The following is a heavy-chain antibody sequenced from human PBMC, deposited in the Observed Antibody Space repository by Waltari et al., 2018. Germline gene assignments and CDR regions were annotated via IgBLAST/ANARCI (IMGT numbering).Heavy chain of an antibody. J-gene: IGHJ4*02. CDR3: ARRPEMVAPPDY. Sequence: EVQLVQSGAEVKKPGESLRISCKGSGYSFTSYWVSWVRQMPGKGLEWMGRIDPSDSDTNYSPSFQGHVTISADKSISTAYLQWSSLKASDTAMYYCARRPEMVAPPDYWGQGTLVTVSS. CDR1: GYSFTSYW. V-gene: IGHV5-10-1*03. D-gene: IGHD2-15*01. CDR2: IDPSDSDT.